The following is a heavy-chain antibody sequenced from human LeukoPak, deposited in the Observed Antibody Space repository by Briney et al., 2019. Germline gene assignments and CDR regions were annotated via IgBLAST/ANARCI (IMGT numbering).Heavy chain of an antibody. CDR3: ARVFSIAMADFDY. Sequence: PGGSLRLSCAASGFTFSSYSMNWVRQAPGKGREWIGRIYYSGSTYYNPSLKSRVTISVDTSKKQFSLTLSSVTAADTVVYCCARVFSIAMADFDYWGQGTLVTGSS. CDR1: GFTFSSYSM. V-gene: IGHV4-39*07. D-gene: IGHD5-18*01. J-gene: IGHJ4*02. CDR2: IYYSGST.